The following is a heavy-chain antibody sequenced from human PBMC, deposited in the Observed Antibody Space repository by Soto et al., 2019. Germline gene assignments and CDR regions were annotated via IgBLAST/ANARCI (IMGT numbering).Heavy chain of an antibody. CDR3: ARSVAVPGAHIDY. Sequence: SVSGGSISGSYWSWIRQSPGKGLEWLGYVYYTGSTNYSPSLRSRVSISVDTSKNEFSLRLSSVTAADTAVYFCARSVAVPGAHIDYWGQGTQDTVSS. CDR1: GGSISGSY. CDR2: VYYTGST. J-gene: IGHJ4*02. D-gene: IGHD6-19*01. V-gene: IGHV4-59*01.